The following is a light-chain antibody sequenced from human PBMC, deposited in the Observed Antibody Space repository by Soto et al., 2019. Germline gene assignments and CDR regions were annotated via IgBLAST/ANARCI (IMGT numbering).Light chain of an antibody. CDR2: WAS. CDR1: QSVLYSSNNKKY. CDR3: QQSYSIPYT. J-gene: IGKJ2*01. V-gene: IGKV4-1*01. Sequence: DIVMTQSPDSLAVSLGERATINFKSSQSVLYSSNNKKYLAWYQQKPGQPPKLLIYWASTRESGVPDRFSGSGSGTDFTLTISSLQAEDVAVYYCQQSYSIPYTFGQGTKLEIK.